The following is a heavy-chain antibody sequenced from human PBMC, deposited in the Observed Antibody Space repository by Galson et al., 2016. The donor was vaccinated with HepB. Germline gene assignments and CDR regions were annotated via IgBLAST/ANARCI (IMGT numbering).Heavy chain of an antibody. CDR2: IKEDGSDK. D-gene: IGHD6-19*01. Sequence: LRLSCAASGFTSSNYWMNWVRQAPGKGLEWVANIKEDGSDKYYVDSVTGRFTISRDNAKNSLYLQMNSLRADDTAVYYCARGGWFDYWGQGILVTVSS. J-gene: IGHJ4*02. V-gene: IGHV3-7*01. CDR1: GFTSSNYW. CDR3: ARGGWFDY.